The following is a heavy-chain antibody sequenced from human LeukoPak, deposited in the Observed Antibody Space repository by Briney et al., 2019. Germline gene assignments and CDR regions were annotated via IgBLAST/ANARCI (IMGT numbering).Heavy chain of an antibody. Sequence: SETLSLTCTVSGGSISSGSYYWSWIRQPAGKGLEWIGRIYTSGSTNYNPSLKSRVTISVDTSKNQFSLKLSSVTAADTAVYYCARRVGATSPRFDYWGQGTLVTVSS. CDR2: IYTSGST. D-gene: IGHD1-26*01. CDR3: ARRVGATSPRFDY. V-gene: IGHV4-61*02. CDR1: GGSISSGSYY. J-gene: IGHJ4*02.